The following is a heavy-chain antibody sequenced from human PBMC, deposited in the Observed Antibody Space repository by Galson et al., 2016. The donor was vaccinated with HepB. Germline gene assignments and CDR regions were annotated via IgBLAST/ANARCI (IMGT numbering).Heavy chain of an antibody. Sequence: SETLSLTCIVSGGSISRDYYWGWIRQPPGRGLEWIGSIYSNEDTYYNPSLKSRVTISVDTSKNQFSLSLRDVTAADTAVYYCARDLILNGLDVWGQGTTVTVSS. CDR2: IYSNEDT. D-gene: IGHD2-21*01. V-gene: IGHV4-38-2*02. CDR1: GGSISRDYY. J-gene: IGHJ6*02. CDR3: ARDLILNGLDV.